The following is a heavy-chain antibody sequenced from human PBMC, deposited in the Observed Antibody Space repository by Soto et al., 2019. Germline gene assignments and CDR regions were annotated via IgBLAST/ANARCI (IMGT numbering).Heavy chain of an antibody. CDR2: IYHSGST. Sequence: SETLSLTCAVSGGSISSSNWWSWVRQPPGKGLEWIGEIYHSGSTNYNPSLKSRVTISVDKSKNQFSLKLSSVTAADTAVYYCARIRHYDFWSGYYSRSLYYYYGMDVWGQGTTVTVSS. CDR1: GGSISSSNW. V-gene: IGHV4-4*02. J-gene: IGHJ6*02. CDR3: ARIRHYDFWSGYYSRSLYYYYGMDV. D-gene: IGHD3-3*01.